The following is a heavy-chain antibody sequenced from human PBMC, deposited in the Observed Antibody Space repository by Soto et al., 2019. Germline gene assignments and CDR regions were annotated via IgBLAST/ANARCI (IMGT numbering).Heavy chain of an antibody. CDR1: GFTFSSYS. Sequence: EVQLVESGGGLVKPGGSLRLSCAASGFTFSSYSMNWVRQAPGKGLEWVSSISSSSSYIYYADSVKGRFTISRDNAKNSLYLQMNSLRAEDTAVYYCAREDSSGSGVVDYWGQLTLVTVSS. D-gene: IGHD3-22*01. CDR2: ISSSSSYI. V-gene: IGHV3-21*01. CDR3: AREDSSGSGVVDY. J-gene: IGHJ4*02.